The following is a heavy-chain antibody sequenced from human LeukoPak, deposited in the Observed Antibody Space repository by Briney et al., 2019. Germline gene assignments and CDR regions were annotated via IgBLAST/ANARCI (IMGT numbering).Heavy chain of an antibody. D-gene: IGHD6-13*01. J-gene: IGHJ4*02. V-gene: IGHV4-34*01. CDR2: INHSGST. CDR3: ARPSRSGIAAAGTFGY. CDR1: GGSFSGYY. Sequence: SETLSLTCAVYGGSFSGYYWSWIRQPPGKGLEWIGEINHSGSTNYNPSLESRVTVSVDTSKNQFSLKLSSVTAADTAVYYYARPSRSGIAAAGTFGYWGQGTLVTVSS.